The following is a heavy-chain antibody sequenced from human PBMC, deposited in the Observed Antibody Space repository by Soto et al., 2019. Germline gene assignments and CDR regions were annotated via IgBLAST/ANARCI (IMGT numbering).Heavy chain of an antibody. D-gene: IGHD6-19*01. CDR2: IYYSGST. Sequence: SETLSFTCTVSGGSISSGDYYWSWIRQPPGKGLEWIGYIYYSGSTYYNPSLKSRVTISVDTSKNQFSLKPSSVTAADTAVYYCARDAAVAGTRYYYYYGMDVWGQGTTVTVSS. J-gene: IGHJ6*02. CDR1: GGSISSGDYY. CDR3: ARDAAVAGTRYYYYYGMDV. V-gene: IGHV4-30-4*01.